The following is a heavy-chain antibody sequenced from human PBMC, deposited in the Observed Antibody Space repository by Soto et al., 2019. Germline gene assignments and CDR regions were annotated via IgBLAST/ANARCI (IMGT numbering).Heavy chain of an antibody. CDR2: IYYSGST. CDR3: ARHPAGISLTWY. J-gene: IGHJ4*02. Sequence: SETLSLTCTVSGGSISSSSYYWGWIRQPPGKGLEWIGSIYYSGSTYYNPSLKSRVTISVDTSKNQFSLKLSSVTAADTAVYYCARHPAGISLTWYWGQGTLVTVSS. V-gene: IGHV4-39*01. D-gene: IGHD3-10*01. CDR1: GGSISSSSYY.